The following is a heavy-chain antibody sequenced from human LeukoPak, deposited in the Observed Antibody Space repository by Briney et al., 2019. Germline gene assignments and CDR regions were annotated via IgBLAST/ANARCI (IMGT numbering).Heavy chain of an antibody. Sequence: PSETLSFTCTVSGGSISSYYWSWIRQPPGKGLEWIGYIYYSGSTNYNPSPKSRVTISVDTSKNQFSLKLSSVTAADTAVYYCASLHGYGSGRPWGQGTLVTVSS. J-gene: IGHJ5*02. CDR2: IYYSGST. V-gene: IGHV4-59*08. CDR3: ASLHGYGSGRP. CDR1: GGSISSYY. D-gene: IGHD3-10*01.